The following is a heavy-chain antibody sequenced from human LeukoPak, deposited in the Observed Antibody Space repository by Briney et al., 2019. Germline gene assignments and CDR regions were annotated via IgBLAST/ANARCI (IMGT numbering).Heavy chain of an antibody. CDR2: ISGSGGST. V-gene: IGHV3-23*01. Sequence: GGSLRLSCAASGFTFSSYAMSWVRQAPGKGLEWVSAISGSGGSTYYADSVKGRFTISRDNSKNTLYLQMNSLRPEDTAMYYCAKGPSGNQFDPWGQGTLVTVSS. D-gene: IGHD1-26*01. J-gene: IGHJ5*02. CDR1: GFTFSSYA. CDR3: AKGPSGNQFDP.